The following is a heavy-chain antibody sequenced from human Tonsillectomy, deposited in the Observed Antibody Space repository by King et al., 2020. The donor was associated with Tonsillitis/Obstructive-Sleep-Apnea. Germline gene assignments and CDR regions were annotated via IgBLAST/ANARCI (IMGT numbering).Heavy chain of an antibody. CDR1: GFTFDDYA. V-gene: IGHV3-9*01. J-gene: IGHJ4*02. Sequence: VQLVESGGGLVQPGRSLRLSCAASGFTFDDYAMHWVRQAPGKGLEWVSGISWNRGSIGYADSVKGRFTISRDNAKNSLYLQMNSLRAEDTALYYCAKDIGYCSSTSCYTDGAFDYWGQGTLVTVSS. CDR2: ISWNRGSI. CDR3: AKDIGYCSSTSCYTDGAFDY. D-gene: IGHD2-2*02.